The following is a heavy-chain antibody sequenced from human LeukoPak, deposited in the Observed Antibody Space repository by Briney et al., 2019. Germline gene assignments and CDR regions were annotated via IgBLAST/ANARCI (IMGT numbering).Heavy chain of an antibody. D-gene: IGHD3-22*01. CDR3: ARASYYDSSGHYRSYYFDY. J-gene: IGHJ4*02. CDR1: GFIFSTYG. Sequence: GRSLRLSCAAPGFIFSTYGMHWVRQAPGKGLEWVAIIWFDGRNKYYADSVKGRFTISRDTSKNTLYLQMSSLRAEDTAVYYCARASYYDSSGHYRSYYFDYWGQGTLVTVSS. V-gene: IGHV3-33*01. CDR2: IWFDGRNK.